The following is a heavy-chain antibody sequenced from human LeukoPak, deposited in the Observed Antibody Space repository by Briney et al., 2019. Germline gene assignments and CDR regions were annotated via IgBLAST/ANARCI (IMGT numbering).Heavy chain of an antibody. Sequence: GGSLRLSCAASGFTFSSYWMHWVRQAPGKGLVWVSRINPDGSTTNYADSVQGRFTISRDNAKNMLYLQMDSLRAEDTAVYYCVRDLRESDFWGQGTLVTVSS. V-gene: IGHV3-74*01. CDR2: INPDGSTT. CDR3: VRDLRESDF. J-gene: IGHJ4*02. CDR1: GFTFSSYW.